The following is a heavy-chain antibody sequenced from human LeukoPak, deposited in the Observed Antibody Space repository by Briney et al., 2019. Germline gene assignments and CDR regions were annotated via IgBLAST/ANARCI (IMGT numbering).Heavy chain of an antibody. CDR2: IDPSDSYT. CDR3: ARRALPPAYCGGDCFDAFDI. J-gene: IGHJ3*02. D-gene: IGHD2-21*02. V-gene: IGHV5-10-1*01. CDR1: GYSFTNHW. Sequence: GESLRISCKSSGYSFTNHWISWVRQMPEKGLEWMGRIDPSDSYTNYSPSFQGHVTISADKSISTAYLQWSSLKASDTAMYYCARRALPPAYCGGDCFDAFDIWRQGTMVTVSS.